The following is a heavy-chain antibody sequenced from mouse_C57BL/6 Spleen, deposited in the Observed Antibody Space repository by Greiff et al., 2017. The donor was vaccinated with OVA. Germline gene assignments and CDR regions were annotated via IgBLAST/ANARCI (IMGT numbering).Heavy chain of an antibody. V-gene: IGHV7-3*01. D-gene: IGHD2-2*01. CDR1: GFTFTDYY. J-gene: IGHJ4*01. CDR2: IRNNANGYTT. Sequence: EVKLMESGGGLVQPGGSLSLSCAASGFTFTDYYMSWVRQPPGKALEWLGFIRNNANGYTTEYSASVQGRFTISSNNSQNILYLKMNSLRAEDRATYYWARYKGLREDWMDYWGQGTSVPVSS. CDR3: ARYKGLREDWMDY.